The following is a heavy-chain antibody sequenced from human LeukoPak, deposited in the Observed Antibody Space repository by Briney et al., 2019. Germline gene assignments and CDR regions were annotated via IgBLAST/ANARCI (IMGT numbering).Heavy chain of an antibody. CDR3: ARRAGAYSHPYDY. D-gene: IGHD4/OR15-4a*01. CDR1: GFTVSSNS. J-gene: IGHJ4*02. Sequence: GGSLRLSCTVSGFTVSSNSMSWVRQAPGKGLEWVSFIYSGTIHYSDSVKGRFTISRDNSKNTLYLQMNSLRAEDTAVYYCARRAGAYSHPYDYWGQGALVTVSS. CDR2: IYSGTI. V-gene: IGHV3-53*01.